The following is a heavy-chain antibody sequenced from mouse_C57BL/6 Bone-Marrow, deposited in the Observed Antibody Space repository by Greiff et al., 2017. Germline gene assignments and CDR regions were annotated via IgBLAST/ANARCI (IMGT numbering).Heavy chain of an antibody. CDR2: IYPGNSDT. D-gene: IGHD2-12*01. J-gene: IGHJ3*01. CDR1: GYTFTSYW. CDR3: TRPSYDWFAY. V-gene: IGHV1-5*01. Sequence: EVQLQQSGTVLARPGASVKMSCKTSGYTFTSYWMHWVKQRPGQGLEWIGAIYPGNSDTSYNQKFKGKAKLTAGTSASTAYMELSSLTNEDSAVYYCTRPSYDWFAYWGQGTLVTVSA.